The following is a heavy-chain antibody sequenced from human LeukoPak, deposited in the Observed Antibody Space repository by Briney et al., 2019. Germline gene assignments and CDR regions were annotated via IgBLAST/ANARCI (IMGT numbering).Heavy chain of an antibody. J-gene: IGHJ4*02. Sequence: GASVKVSCKASGYTFTSSGISGARQPPGQGLEWMGWISAYNGNTNYAQKLQGRVTMTTDTSTSTAYMELRSLRSDDTAAYYCASGLVSGSYINWGQGTLVTVSS. CDR3: ASGLVSGSYIN. D-gene: IGHD1-26*01. CDR1: GYTFTSSG. CDR2: ISAYNGNT. V-gene: IGHV1-18*01.